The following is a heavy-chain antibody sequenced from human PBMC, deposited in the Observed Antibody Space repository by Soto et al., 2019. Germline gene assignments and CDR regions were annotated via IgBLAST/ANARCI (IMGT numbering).Heavy chain of an antibody. CDR2: MNPNSGNT. V-gene: IGHV1-8*01. Sequence: ASVKVSCKASGYTFTSYDINWVRQATGQGLEWMGWMNPNSGNTGYAQEFKGRVIMTGNTSINTAYLELSGLRSEDAAVYYCARGGLDSSGWYGVDLWGQGTLVTVSS. J-gene: IGHJ4*02. CDR1: GYTFTSYD. D-gene: IGHD6-19*01. CDR3: ARGGLDSSGWYGVDL.